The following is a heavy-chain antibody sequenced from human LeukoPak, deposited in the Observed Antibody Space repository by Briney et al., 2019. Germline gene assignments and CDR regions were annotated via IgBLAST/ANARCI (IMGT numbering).Heavy chain of an antibody. D-gene: IGHD3-16*01. CDR3: ARDNAMGFDY. J-gene: IGHJ4*02. CDR1: GYSISSGYY. CDR2: IYYSGST. V-gene: IGHV4-61*01. Sequence: PSETLSLTCAVSGYSISSGYYWGWIRQPPGKGLGWIGYIYYSGSTNSNPSLKSRVTISVDTSKNQFSLKLSSVTAADTAVYYCARDNAMGFDYWGQGTLVTVSS.